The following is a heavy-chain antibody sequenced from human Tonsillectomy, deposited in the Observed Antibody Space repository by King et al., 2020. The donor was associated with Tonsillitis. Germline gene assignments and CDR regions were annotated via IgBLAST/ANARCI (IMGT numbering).Heavy chain of an antibody. CDR1: GGSFSNYY. CDR2: INHSGST. Sequence: VQLQQWGAGLLKPSETLSLTCAVYGGSFSNYYWSWIRQPPGKGLEWIGEINHSGSTNSNPSLKSRVTISVDTSQNQFSLELSSGTAADTAVYYCARQYCTDTSCSFDYWGQGTLVTVSS. D-gene: IGHD2-2*01. CDR3: ARQYCTDTSCSFDY. V-gene: IGHV4-34*01. J-gene: IGHJ4*02.